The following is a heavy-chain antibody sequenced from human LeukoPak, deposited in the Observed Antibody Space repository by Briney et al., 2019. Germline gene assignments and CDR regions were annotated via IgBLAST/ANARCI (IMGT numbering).Heavy chain of an antibody. CDR2: IKSSSSTI. CDR1: GLTFSSYS. V-gene: IGHV3-48*04. Sequence: PGGSLRLSCAASGLTFSSYSMNWVRQAPGKGLEWVSYIKSSSSTIYYADSVKGRFTISRDNAKNSLYLQMDSLRAEDTAVYYCARMTTSTARGYWGQGTLVTVSS. D-gene: IGHD2/OR15-2a*01. J-gene: IGHJ4*02. CDR3: ARMTTSTARGY.